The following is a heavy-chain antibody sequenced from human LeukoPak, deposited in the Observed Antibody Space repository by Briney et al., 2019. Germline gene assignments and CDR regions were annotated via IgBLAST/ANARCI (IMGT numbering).Heavy chain of an antibody. D-gene: IGHD2-2*02. CDR2: ISYDGSNK. Sequence: PGGSLRLSCAASGFTFSSYAMHWVRQAPGKGLEWVAVISYDGSNKYYADSVKGRFSISRDNSKNTLYLQMNSLRAEDTAVYYCAKDGGYCSSTSCYTGAFDIWGQGTMVTVSS. V-gene: IGHV3-30-3*01. J-gene: IGHJ3*02. CDR1: GFTFSSYA. CDR3: AKDGGYCSSTSCYTGAFDI.